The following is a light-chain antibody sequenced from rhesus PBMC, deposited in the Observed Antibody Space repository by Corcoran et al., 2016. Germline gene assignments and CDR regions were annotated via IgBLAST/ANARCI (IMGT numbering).Light chain of an antibody. CDR1: SSDVGAYNY. CDR2: GVS. Sequence: QAAPTQPPSVSGSPGQSVTISCTGTSSDVGAYNYVSWYQQHPGKAPKLMIYGVSKRPSGVSDRFSGSKSGNTASLTISGLQAGDEADYYCCSYTTSTTYIFGAGTRLTV. V-gene: IGLV2S7*01. J-gene: IGLJ1*01. CDR3: CSYTTSTTYI.